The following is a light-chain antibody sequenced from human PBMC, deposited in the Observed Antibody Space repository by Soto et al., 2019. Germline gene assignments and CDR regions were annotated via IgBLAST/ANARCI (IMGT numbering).Light chain of an antibody. Sequence: QSALTQPRSVSGSPGQSVTISCTGTSSDVGGYDYVSWYQQHPGKVPKVMIYDGTRRPSGVPDRFSASKSGNTASLTISGLQADDEADYYCCSYAGSYSGVFGGGTKLTVL. CDR3: CSYAGSYSGV. CDR2: DGT. J-gene: IGLJ3*02. CDR1: SSDVGGYDY. V-gene: IGLV2-11*01.